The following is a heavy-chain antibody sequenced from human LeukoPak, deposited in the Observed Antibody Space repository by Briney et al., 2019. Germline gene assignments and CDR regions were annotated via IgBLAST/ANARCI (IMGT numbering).Heavy chain of an antibody. CDR1: GFTFSSYA. CDR2: ISYDGTNK. J-gene: IGHJ4*02. V-gene: IGHV3-30-3*01. D-gene: IGHD4-17*01. CDR3: ARETGGAVGSTDFDY. Sequence: GGSLRLSCAASGFTFSSYAMHWVRQAPGKGLEWVAVISYDGTNKYYADSVKGRFTISRDNSKNTLHLQMNSLRPEDTAVYYCARETGGAVGSTDFDYWGQGTLVTDSS.